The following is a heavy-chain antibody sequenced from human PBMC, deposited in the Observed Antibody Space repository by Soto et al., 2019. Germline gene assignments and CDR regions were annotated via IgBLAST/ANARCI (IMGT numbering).Heavy chain of an antibody. CDR1: GFTFLTHT. Sequence: EVQLVDSGGGLVKPGGSLRLSCAGTGFTFLTHTMNWVRQAPGKGLEWVSSISPTGTFIYYTDSVKGRFTIFRDNAKKSLSLQMNSLRAEDTAVYYCARGPENNSNYPLDYWGQGTLVTVSS. J-gene: IGHJ4*02. D-gene: IGHD4-4*01. V-gene: IGHV3-21*01. CDR2: ISPTGTFI. CDR3: ARGPENNSNYPLDY.